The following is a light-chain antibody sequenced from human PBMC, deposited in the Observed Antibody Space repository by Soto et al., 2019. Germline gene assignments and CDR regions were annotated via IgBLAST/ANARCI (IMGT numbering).Light chain of an antibody. CDR3: SSYGGNNNLV. Sequence: QSALTQTPSASGSPGQSVTISCTGTSRDVGGYDYVSWYQQHPGKAPKLMIYEVNKRPPGVPDRFSGSKSGNTASLTVSGLQAEDEADYYCSSYGGNNNLVFGGGTKLTVL. J-gene: IGLJ3*02. V-gene: IGLV2-8*01. CDR1: SRDVGGYDY. CDR2: EVN.